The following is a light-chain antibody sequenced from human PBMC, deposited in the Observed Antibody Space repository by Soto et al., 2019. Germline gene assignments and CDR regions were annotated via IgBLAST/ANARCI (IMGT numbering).Light chain of an antibody. J-gene: IGLJ1*01. Sequence: SVLTQPASVSGSPGQWIAISYTGTSSDVGSYDYVSWYQQHSDKAPKLMIYEVTQRPSGVSNRFSGSKSGNTASLTISGLQAEDEADYYCSSHTSVNTRVFGTGTKVTVL. CDR3: SSHTSVNTRV. CDR1: SSDVGSYDY. CDR2: EVT. V-gene: IGLV2-14*01.